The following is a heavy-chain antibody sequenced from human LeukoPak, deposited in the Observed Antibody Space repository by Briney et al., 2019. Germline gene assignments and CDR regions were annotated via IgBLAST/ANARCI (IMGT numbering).Heavy chain of an antibody. D-gene: IGHD1-1*01. V-gene: IGHV4-39*01. Sequence: PGGSLRLSCAASGFTFSTYWMSWVRQPPGKGLEWIGSIYYSGSTYYNPSLKSRVTISVDTSKNQFSLKLSSVTAADTAVYYCARHGKSFASEPKRGTRYYFDYWGQGTLVTVSS. J-gene: IGHJ4*02. CDR1: GFTFSTYW. CDR2: IYYSGST. CDR3: ARHGKSFASEPKRGTRYYFDY.